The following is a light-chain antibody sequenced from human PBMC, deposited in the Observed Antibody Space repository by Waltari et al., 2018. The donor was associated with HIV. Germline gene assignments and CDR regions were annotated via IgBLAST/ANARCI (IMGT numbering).Light chain of an antibody. CDR2: KAS. Sequence: DIRMTQSPSTLSASVGDRVTITCRASQNINFWLAWYQQRPGKAPRLLIHKASNLEFGVPSRFSGGGSGTEFNLTIDSLQPEDFATYYCQQYNIDFYTFGQGTKV. CDR3: QQYNIDFYT. CDR1: QNINFW. J-gene: IGKJ3*01. V-gene: IGKV1-5*03.